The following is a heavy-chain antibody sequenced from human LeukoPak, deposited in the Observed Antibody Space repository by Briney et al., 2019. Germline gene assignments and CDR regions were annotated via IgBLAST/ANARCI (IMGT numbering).Heavy chain of an antibody. Sequence: GGSLRLSCAASGFTFSNAWMSWVRQAPGKGLEWVGRIKSKTDGGTTDYAAPVKGRFTISRDDSKNTLYLQMNSLKTEDTAVYYCTAIIFWGSYRPLYEDYWGQGTLVTVSS. V-gene: IGHV3-15*01. CDR2: IKSKTDGGTT. J-gene: IGHJ4*02. D-gene: IGHD3-16*02. CDR3: TAIIFWGSYRPLYEDY. CDR1: GFTFSNAW.